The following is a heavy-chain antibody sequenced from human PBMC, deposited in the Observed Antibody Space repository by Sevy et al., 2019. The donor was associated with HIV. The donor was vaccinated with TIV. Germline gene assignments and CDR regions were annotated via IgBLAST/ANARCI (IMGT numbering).Heavy chain of an antibody. V-gene: IGHV4-59*01. J-gene: IGHJ4*02. CDR1: GGSISSYY. CDR2: IYYSGST. D-gene: IGHD3-22*01. Sequence: SETLSLTCTVSGGSISSYYWSWIRQPPGKGLEWIGYIYYSGSTKYNPSRKSRVSISVDTTKNQFSLKLNSVTASDTAVYYCAREGYYSDSSGYYHYYFDYWGQGTLVTVSS. CDR3: AREGYYSDSSGYYHYYFDY.